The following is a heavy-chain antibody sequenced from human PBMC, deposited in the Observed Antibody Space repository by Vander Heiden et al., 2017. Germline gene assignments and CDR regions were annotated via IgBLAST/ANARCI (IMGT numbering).Heavy chain of an antibody. V-gene: IGHV4-59*01. CDR2: LYDGGST. D-gene: IGHD2-21*01. CDR3: ARGPRGVEMAIDY. J-gene: IGHJ4*02. CDR1: GGSISSSY. Sequence: HVQLQELGPGLVKPSETLSLTCTVSGGSISSSYWSWIRQHPGKGLEWIGYLYDGGSTNYNPSLKSRVTISVDTSKNQFSLKLSSVTAADTAVYYCARGPRGVEMAIDYWGQGTLVTVSS.